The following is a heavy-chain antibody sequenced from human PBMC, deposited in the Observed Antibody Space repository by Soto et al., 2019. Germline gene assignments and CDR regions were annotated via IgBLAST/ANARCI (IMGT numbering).Heavy chain of an antibody. D-gene: IGHD3-3*01. CDR2: ISSSSSYI. Sequence: PGGPLRLSCAASGFTFSSYSMNWVRQAPGKGLEWVSSISSSSSYIYYADSVKGRFTISRDNATNSLYLQMNSLRAEDTAVYYCARGTEYYDFWSGYYINWFDPWGQGTLVTVSS. CDR3: ARGTEYYDFWSGYYINWFDP. CDR1: GFTFSSYS. V-gene: IGHV3-21*01. J-gene: IGHJ5*02.